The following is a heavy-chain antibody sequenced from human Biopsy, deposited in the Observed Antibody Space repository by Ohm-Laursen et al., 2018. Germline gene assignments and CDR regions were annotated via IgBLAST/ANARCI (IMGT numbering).Heavy chain of an antibody. V-gene: IGHV3-23*01. CDR1: GFTFSSYA. CDR3: VKSAYSSGFWEASDY. Sequence: LSLTCAASGFTFSSYAMSWVRQAPGKGLEWVSGITGSGGSTYYTDSVKGRFTISRDNSKNTLYLQMNSLRVEDTALYYCVKSAYSSGFWEASDYWGQGTLVTVSS. J-gene: IGHJ4*02. CDR2: ITGSGGST. D-gene: IGHD6-19*01.